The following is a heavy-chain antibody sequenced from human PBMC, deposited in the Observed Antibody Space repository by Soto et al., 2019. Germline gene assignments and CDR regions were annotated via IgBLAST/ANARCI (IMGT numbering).Heavy chain of an antibody. V-gene: IGHV3-30*18. CDR2: ISYDGSNK. J-gene: IGHJ1*01. CDR3: AKDSAMIVVVSAFQH. CDR1: GFTFSSYG. Sequence: QVQLVESGGGVVQPGRSLRLSCAASGFTFSSYGMHWVRQVPGKGLEWVAVISYDGSNKYYADSVKGRFTISRDNSKNTLYLQMNSLRAEDTAVYYCAKDSAMIVVVSAFQHWGQGTLVTVSS. D-gene: IGHD3-22*01.